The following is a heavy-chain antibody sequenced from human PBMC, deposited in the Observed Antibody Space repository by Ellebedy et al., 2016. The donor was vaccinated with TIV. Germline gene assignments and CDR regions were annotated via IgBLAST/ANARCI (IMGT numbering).Heavy chain of an antibody. Sequence: SETLSLXXTVSGGSISSYYWSWIRQPPGKGLEWIGYIYYSGSTNYNPSLKSRVTISVDTSKNQFSLKLSSVTAADTAVYYCARWPELLLYFDYWGQGTLVTVSS. V-gene: IGHV4-59*01. CDR3: ARWPELLLYFDY. D-gene: IGHD1-26*01. J-gene: IGHJ4*02. CDR2: IYYSGST. CDR1: GGSISSYY.